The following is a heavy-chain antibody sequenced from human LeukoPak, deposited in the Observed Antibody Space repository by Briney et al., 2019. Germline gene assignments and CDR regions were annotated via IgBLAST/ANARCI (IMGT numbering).Heavy chain of an antibody. J-gene: IGHJ4*02. V-gene: IGHV4-39*01. CDR1: RGSISSSSYY. CDR3: ARILTTFDS. Sequence: SETLSLTCTVSRGSISSSSYYWGWIRQPPGKRLEWIGSFYYIGGTYYNPSLEGRVTISANSSKNQFSLKLTSVTAADTALYYCARILTTFDSWGQGTLVTVSS. D-gene: IGHD4-11*01. CDR2: FYYIGGT.